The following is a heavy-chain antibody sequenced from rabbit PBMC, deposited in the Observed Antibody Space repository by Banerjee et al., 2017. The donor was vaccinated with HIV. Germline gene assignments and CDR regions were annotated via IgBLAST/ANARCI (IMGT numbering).Heavy chain of an antibody. CDR1: GFSFSSSYY. Sequence: QQLEESGGDLVKPGASLTLTCTASGFSFSSSYYMCWVRQAPGKGLEWIACIYAGSSGSTYYASWAKGRFTISKTSSTTVTLQMTSLTAADTATYFCARGYYTYAYAGYAYAGAFDPWGPGTLVTVS. CDR3: ARGYYTYAYAGYAYAGAFDP. D-gene: IGHD6-1*01. CDR2: IYAGSSGST. V-gene: IGHV1S40*01. J-gene: IGHJ2*01.